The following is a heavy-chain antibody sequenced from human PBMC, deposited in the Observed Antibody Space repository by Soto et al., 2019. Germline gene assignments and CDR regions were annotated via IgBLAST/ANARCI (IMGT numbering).Heavy chain of an antibody. CDR2: ISSSGSKT. V-gene: IGHV3-48*03. CDR1: GFTFRNFE. D-gene: IGHD2-21*01. CDR3: ARDSIAAPNWFDP. Sequence: DVQLVESGGGMVQPGGSLRLSCAVSGFTFRNFEMNWVRQVPGKGMEWLAYISSSGSKTYYAESVKGRFTISRDNTEDSLFLKMNSLRVEDSGIYFCARDSIAAPNWFDPWGQGTRVTVSS. J-gene: IGHJ5*02.